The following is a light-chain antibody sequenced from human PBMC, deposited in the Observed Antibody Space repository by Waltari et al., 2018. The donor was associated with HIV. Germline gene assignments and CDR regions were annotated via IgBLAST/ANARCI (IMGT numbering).Light chain of an antibody. CDR1: ALANHY. CDR3: QSGGSSGSWV. V-gene: IGLV3-25*03. J-gene: IGLJ3*02. Sequence: SNELTQPPSVSVSPGQTARINCSGDALANHYTYWFQQKPGQAPVLVIYKDTERPSGIPERFSGSRSGTIVKLTISGVQAEDEADYYCQSGGSSGSWVFGGGTKLTVL. CDR2: KDT.